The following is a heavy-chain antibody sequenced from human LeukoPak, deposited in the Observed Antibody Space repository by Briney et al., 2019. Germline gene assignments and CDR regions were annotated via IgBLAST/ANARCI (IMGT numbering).Heavy chain of an antibody. Sequence: SETLSLTCTVSGGSISSYYWSWIRQPPGKGLEWIGEINHSGSTNYNPSLKSRVTISVDTSKNQFSLKLSSVTAANTAVYYCARGGERELRGGDGNCFDYWGQGTLVTVSS. CDR1: GGSISSYY. CDR3: ARGGERELRGGDGNCFDY. J-gene: IGHJ4*02. CDR2: INHSGST. D-gene: IGHD1-26*01. V-gene: IGHV4-34*01.